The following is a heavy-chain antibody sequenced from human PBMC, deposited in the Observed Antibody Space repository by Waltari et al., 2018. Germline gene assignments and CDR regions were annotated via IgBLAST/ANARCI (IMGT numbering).Heavy chain of an antibody. CDR2: INPDGSAK. CDR3: ARDLNWETY. V-gene: IGHV3-7*01. Sequence: EVQLVESGGGLVQPGGSPRLSCAASGFTFGIYWMTWVRQTPGKGLECVANINPDGSAKYYVDSVKGRFTISRDNATNSLYLQMNSLRAEDTSVYYCARDLNWETYWGRGALVTVSS. J-gene: IGHJ4*02. D-gene: IGHD7-27*01. CDR1: GFTFGIYW.